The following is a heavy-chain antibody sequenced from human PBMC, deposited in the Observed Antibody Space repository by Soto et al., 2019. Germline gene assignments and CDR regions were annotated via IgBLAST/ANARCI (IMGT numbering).Heavy chain of an antibody. CDR3: VRELTLVADY. V-gene: IGHV3-30*03. Sequence: VQMMESGGAVVHPGGELRLSCGASGFNLNTYGIYWVRQAPGKGLPWVEQILYDGSKKHYADSVRCRFTITRDNSKNKVYLQMDSLRVDDTLMYYWVRELTLVADYWGQGTLVTVSS. D-gene: IGHD3-9*01. CDR2: ILYDGSKK. J-gene: IGHJ4*02. CDR1: GFNLNTYG.